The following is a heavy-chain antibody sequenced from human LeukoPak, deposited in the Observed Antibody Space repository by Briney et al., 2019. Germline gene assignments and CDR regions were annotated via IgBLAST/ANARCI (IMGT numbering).Heavy chain of an antibody. CDR3: AKDTSIGRYCTNGVCSPFDY. J-gene: IGHJ4*02. CDR2: ISDTGATT. V-gene: IGHV3-23*01. D-gene: IGHD2-8*01. CDR1: GFTFSSYA. Sequence: GGSLRLSCAGSGFTFSSYAMSWPRHAPGKALEGGSAISDTGATTYDADSVKGRLTISRDNSRSTLYLQMNSLRAEDTALYYCAKDTSIGRYCTNGVCSPFDYWGQGTLVTVSS.